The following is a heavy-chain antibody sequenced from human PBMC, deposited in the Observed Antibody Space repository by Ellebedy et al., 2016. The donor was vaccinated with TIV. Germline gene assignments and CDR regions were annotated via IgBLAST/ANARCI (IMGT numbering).Heavy chain of an antibody. CDR1: GYTFVSFD. CDR3: ARGKRTFLWSDY. V-gene: IGHV1-8*01. J-gene: IGHJ4*02. Sequence: AASVKVSCNTSGYTFVSFDIVWVRQATGQGLESMGWLNQNSANTGYAKKFRGRITMTRDTSIDTAYMELISLRSEDTAVYYCARGKRTFLWSDYWGQGTLVTVSS. D-gene: IGHD2-21*01. CDR2: LNQNSANT.